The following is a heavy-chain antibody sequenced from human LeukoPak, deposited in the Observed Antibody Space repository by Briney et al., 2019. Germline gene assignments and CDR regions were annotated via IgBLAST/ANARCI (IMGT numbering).Heavy chain of an antibody. Sequence: PGGSLRLSCAASGFTSSSYWMSWVRQAPGKGLEWVANIKKDGSEQYYVDSVKGRFTISRDNAKNSLYLQMNSLRAEDTAVYYCARVWCGTSTCSSFFDYWAQGILFTVSS. J-gene: IGHJ4*02. D-gene: IGHD3-3*01. V-gene: IGHV3-7*01. CDR2: IKKDGSEQ. CDR1: GFTSSSYW. CDR3: ARVWCGTSTCSSFFDY.